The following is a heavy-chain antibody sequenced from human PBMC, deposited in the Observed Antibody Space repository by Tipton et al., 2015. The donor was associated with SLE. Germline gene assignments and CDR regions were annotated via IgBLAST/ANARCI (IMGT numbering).Heavy chain of an antibody. CDR3: ARMGYNYGHDY. D-gene: IGHD5-18*01. CDR2: INPNTGGT. J-gene: IGHJ4*02. CDR1: GYTFTGNY. Sequence: QSGAEVKKPGASVKVSCKASGYTFTGNYINWVRQAPGQGLEWMGWINPNTGGTNYAQKFQGWVTMTSDTSINTAYMELSRLKSDDTAVYCCARMGYNYGHDYWGQGTLVTVSS. V-gene: IGHV1-2*04.